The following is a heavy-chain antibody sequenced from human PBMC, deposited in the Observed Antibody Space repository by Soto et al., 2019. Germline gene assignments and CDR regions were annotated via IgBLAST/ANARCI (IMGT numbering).Heavy chain of an antibody. CDR2: TYYRSKWYN. CDR3: ERVPPDFISAFAF. Sequence: SQTLSLTCAISADSVSSNSAAWNWIRQSPSRVLEWLGRTYYRSKWYNDYALFVKSRISINPDTSKNQLSLHLNSVTPDDTAVYYCERVPPDFISAFAFWGQGPPVTVSS. V-gene: IGHV6-1*01. CDR1: ADSVSSNSAA. D-gene: IGHD3-16*01. J-gene: IGHJ4*02.